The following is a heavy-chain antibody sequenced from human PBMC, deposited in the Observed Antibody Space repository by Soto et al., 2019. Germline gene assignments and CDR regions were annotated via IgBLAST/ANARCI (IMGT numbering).Heavy chain of an antibody. CDR2: IYYSGST. CDR3: ARQWSTATVTTGLAFDI. D-gene: IGHD4-17*01. V-gene: IGHV4-59*08. CDR1: GGSISSYY. Sequence: SETLSLTCTVSGGSISSYYLSWIRQPPGKGLEWIGYIYYSGSTNYNPSLKSRVTISVDTSKNQFSLKLSSVTAADTAVYYCARQWSTATVTTGLAFDIWGQGTMVTVSS. J-gene: IGHJ3*02.